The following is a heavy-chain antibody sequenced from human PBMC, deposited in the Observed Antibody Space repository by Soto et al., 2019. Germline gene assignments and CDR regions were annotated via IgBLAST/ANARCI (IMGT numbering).Heavy chain of an antibody. CDR3: ARGTVVVGYYYYGMDV. Sequence: ASVKVSCKASGGTFSSYAISWVRQAPGQGLEWMGGIIPIFGTANYAQKFQGRVTITADESTSTAYMELSSLRSEDTAVYYCARGTVVVGYYYYGMDVRGQGTKVTGSS. V-gene: IGHV1-69*13. D-gene: IGHD2-2*01. CDR2: IIPIFGTA. J-gene: IGHJ6*02. CDR1: GGTFSSYA.